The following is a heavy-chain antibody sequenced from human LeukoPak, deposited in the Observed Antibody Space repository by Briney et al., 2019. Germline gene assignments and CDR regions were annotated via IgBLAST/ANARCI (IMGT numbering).Heavy chain of an antibody. J-gene: IGHJ4*02. Sequence: SETLSLTCTVSGGSISSSSYYWGWIRQPPGKGLEWIGSIYYSGSTYYNPSLKSRVTISVDTSKNQFSLKLSSVTAADTAVYYCARAVSLGFDYWGQGTLVTVSS. V-gene: IGHV4-39*07. CDR1: GGSISSSSYY. D-gene: IGHD5/OR15-5a*01. CDR2: IYYSGST. CDR3: ARAVSLGFDY.